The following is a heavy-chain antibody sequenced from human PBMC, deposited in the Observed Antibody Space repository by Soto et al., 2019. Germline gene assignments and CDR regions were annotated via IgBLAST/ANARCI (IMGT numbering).Heavy chain of an antibody. D-gene: IGHD2-15*01. V-gene: IGHV3-30*18. CDR1: GFTFSSYG. J-gene: IGHJ4*02. Sequence: QVQLVESGGGVVQPGRSLRLSCAASGFTFSSYGMHWVRQAPGKGLEWVAVISYDGSNKYYADSVKGRFTISRDNSKNTLYLQMNSLRAEDTAVYYCAKDLEGSGGPYYFDYWGQGTLVTVSS. CDR2: ISYDGSNK. CDR3: AKDLEGSGGPYYFDY.